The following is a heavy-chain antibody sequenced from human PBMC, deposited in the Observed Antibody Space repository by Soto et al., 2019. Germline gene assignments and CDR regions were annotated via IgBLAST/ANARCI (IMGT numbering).Heavy chain of an antibody. Sequence: AGSPKLSSAASGFTFCSYGMTWVRQAPGKGLEWVSFSSATGAGTYYADSVKGRFTISRDNSKNTLYLQMTSLRADDTAVYYCAKDRRAGGNYGFYSDFWGQGALVTVSS. V-gene: IGHV3-23*01. CDR1: GFTFCSYG. J-gene: IGHJ4*02. D-gene: IGHD1-7*01. CDR2: SSATGAGT. CDR3: AKDRRAGGNYGFYSDF.